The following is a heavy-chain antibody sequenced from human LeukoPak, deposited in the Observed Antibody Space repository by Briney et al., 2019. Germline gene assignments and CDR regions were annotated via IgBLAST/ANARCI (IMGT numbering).Heavy chain of an antibody. CDR3: ARRPMVRGRFDY. J-gene: IGHJ4*02. D-gene: IGHD3-10*01. CDR1: GGSISSSSYY. V-gene: IGHV4-39*07. CDR2: INHSGST. Sequence: SETLSLTCTVCGGSISSSSYYWGWIRQPPGKGLEWIGEINHSGSTNYNPSLKSRVTISVDTSKNQFSLKLSSVTAADTAVYYCARRPMVRGRFDYWGQGTLVTVSS.